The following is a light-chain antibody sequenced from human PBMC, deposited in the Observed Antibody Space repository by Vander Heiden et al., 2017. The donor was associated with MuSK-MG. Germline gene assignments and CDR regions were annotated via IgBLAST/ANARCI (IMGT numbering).Light chain of an antibody. J-gene: IGKJ1*01. CDR2: AAS. CDR3: QQYYSAPWT. V-gene: IGKV1-27*01. CDR1: QGMSNF. Sequence: DIQMPQSPSSLSASEGDSVTITCRASQGMSNFLAWYQQKPGKVPKLLMYAASTLQSGVPSRFGGSGSGTDFTLTISSLQPEDVATYFCQQYYSAPWTFGPGTKVEI.